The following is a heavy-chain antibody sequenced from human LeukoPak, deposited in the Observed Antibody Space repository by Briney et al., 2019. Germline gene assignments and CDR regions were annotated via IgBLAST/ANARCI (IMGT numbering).Heavy chain of an antibody. J-gene: IGHJ3*02. CDR1: GDSISRNDYF. D-gene: IGHD3-10*01. V-gene: IGHV4-39*07. CDR3: ARGGLDELWFGENPNAFDI. Sequence: SETLSLTCTVSGDSISRNDYFWGWIRQSPGKGLEWIGSVYYNGATQYSPSLKSRVTMSVDTSKNQFSLKLTSVTAADTAVYYCARGGLDELWFGENPNAFDIWGQGTMVTVSS. CDR2: VYYNGAT.